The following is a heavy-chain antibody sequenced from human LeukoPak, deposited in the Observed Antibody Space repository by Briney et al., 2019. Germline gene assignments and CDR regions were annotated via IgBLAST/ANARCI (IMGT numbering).Heavy chain of an antibody. V-gene: IGHV3-74*01. Sequence: PGGSLRLSWAASGFTFSSYAMSWVRQAPGEGLVWVSHVNSDGSGTDYADSVKGRFTISRDNAKNTVYLEMNSLRVEDTAVYYCVCLGLGGLSLDWGQGTLVTVSS. CDR2: VNSDGSGT. CDR1: GFTFSSYA. D-gene: IGHD3-16*01. CDR3: VCLGLGGLSLD. J-gene: IGHJ4*02.